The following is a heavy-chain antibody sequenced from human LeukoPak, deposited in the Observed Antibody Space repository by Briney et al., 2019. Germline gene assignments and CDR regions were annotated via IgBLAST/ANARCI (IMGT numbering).Heavy chain of an antibody. J-gene: IGHJ3*02. V-gene: IGHV1-46*01. CDR2: INPSGGST. CDR3: ARELIDYDAAFDI. CDR1: GYTFTSYY. D-gene: IGHD4/OR15-4a*01. Sequence: ASVKVSCKASGYTFTSYYMHWVRQAPGQGLEWMGIINPSGGSTSYAQRFQGRVTMTRDTSTSTVYMELSSLRSEDTAVYYCARELIDYDAAFDIWGQGTMVTVSS.